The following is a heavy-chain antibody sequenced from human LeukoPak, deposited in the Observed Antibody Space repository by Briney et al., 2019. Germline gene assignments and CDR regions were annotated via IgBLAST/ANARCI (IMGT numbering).Heavy chain of an antibody. D-gene: IGHD6-19*01. Sequence: GGSLRLSCVASGFTFESYAMHWVRQTPGKGLEWVAVISFDGSDKYYADSVKGRFTISRDNSENTLYLQMNSLRAEDTALYYCSNGRTSSGTLQHDYWGQGTLVTVSS. V-gene: IGHV3-30*04. CDR1: GFTFESYA. J-gene: IGHJ4*02. CDR3: SNGRTSSGTLQHDY. CDR2: ISFDGSDK.